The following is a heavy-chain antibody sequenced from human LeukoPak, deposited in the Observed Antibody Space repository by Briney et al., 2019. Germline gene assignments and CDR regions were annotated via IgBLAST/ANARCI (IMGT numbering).Heavy chain of an antibody. Sequence: PSETQALTCTGSGDPLGRYYWSCLRQPPGKGPEWIGYIYYSGGTNYNLSLKGRVTISVDTSKNQFSLKLRSVAAADTAVYYCARDRFREWFDYWGQGTLVTVSS. J-gene: IGHJ4*02. D-gene: IGHD3-10*01. V-gene: IGHV4-59*01. CDR3: ARDRFREWFDY. CDR1: GDPLGRYY. CDR2: IYYSGGT.